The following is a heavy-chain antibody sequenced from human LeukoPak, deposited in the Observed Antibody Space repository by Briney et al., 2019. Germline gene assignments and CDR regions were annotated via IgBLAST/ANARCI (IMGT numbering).Heavy chain of an antibody. CDR3: ARDAQRGFDYSNSLEY. V-gene: IGHV3-33*01. Sequence: SGRSLRLSCAAAAFIFNHYGMHWVRQAPGKGLEWVAVIWSDGTNQYYADSVKGRFTISRDDSGNTVYLQMNSLRPEDTGVYYCARDAQRGFDYSNSLEYWGQGTPVTVST. CDR1: AFIFNHYG. D-gene: IGHD4-11*01. J-gene: IGHJ4*02. CDR2: IWSDGTNQ.